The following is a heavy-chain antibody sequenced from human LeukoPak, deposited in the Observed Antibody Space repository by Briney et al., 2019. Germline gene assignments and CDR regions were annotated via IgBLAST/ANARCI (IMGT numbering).Heavy chain of an antibody. V-gene: IGHV4-4*07. CDR3: ARDPVDYGDYVEAFDI. J-gene: IGHJ3*02. Sequence: SETLSLTCTVSGGSISTYYWSWIRQPARKGLEWIGRIYTSGKTNYNPSLKSRVTMSVGTSKNQFSLKLRYVTAADTAVYYCARDPVDYGDYVEAFDIWGQGTMVTVSS. CDR1: GGSISTYY. CDR2: IYTSGKT. D-gene: IGHD4-17*01.